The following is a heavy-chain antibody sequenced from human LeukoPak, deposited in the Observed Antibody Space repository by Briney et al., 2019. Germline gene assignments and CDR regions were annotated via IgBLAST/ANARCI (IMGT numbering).Heavy chain of an antibody. CDR2: MNPNSGNT. J-gene: IGHJ4*02. V-gene: IGHV1-8*01. Sequence: ASVKVSCKASGYTFTSYDINWVRQATGQGLEWMGWMNPNSGNTGYAQKFQGRVTTTRNTSISTAYMELSSLRSEDTAVYYCARGLWYYDSSGYSSRDDYWGQGTLVTVSS. CDR3: ARGLWYYDSSGYSSRDDY. D-gene: IGHD3-22*01. CDR1: GYTFTSYD.